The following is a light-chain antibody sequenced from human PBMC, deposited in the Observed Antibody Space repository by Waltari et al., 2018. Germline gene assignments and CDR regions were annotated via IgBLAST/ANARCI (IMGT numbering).Light chain of an antibody. J-gene: IGKJ2*01. V-gene: IGKV3D-15*01. CDR1: QSVGSN. CDR3: QQYNQRPPYT. Sequence: EIVMTKSPATLSVSPGERANLSCRASQSVGSNLAWYQQKPGQAPRLLIYGAFTRATGIPPRFRGSGSGTEFTLTIGSLQSEDFAVYYCQQYNQRPPYTFGQGTKVEIK. CDR2: GAF.